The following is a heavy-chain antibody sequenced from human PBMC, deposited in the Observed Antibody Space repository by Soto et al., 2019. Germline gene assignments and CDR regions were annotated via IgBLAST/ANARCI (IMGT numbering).Heavy chain of an antibody. CDR1: GFTFTSYA. CDR3: AKRRGAGGHFDY. V-gene: IGHV3-23*01. D-gene: IGHD2-15*01. Sequence: GGSLRLSCAASGFTFTSYAMGWVRQAPGKGLECVSVVSRGGSTHYTDSVTGRFIVSRDNSKNTVSLQMNSLRADDTAVYYCAKRRGAGGHFDYWGQGALVTVSS. CDR2: VSRGGST. J-gene: IGHJ4*02.